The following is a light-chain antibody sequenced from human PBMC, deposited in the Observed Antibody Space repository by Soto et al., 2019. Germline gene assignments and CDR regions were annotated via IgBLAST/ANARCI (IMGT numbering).Light chain of an antibody. CDR2: EVS. J-gene: IGLJ2*01. V-gene: IGLV2-14*01. CDR3: SSYTSSDTLL. Sequence: QSALTQPASVSGSPGQSITISCTGTTSDVGLYNYVSWYQQHPGKAPKLMISEVSNRPSGVSNRFSGSKSGNTASLTISGLQAEDEADYYCSSYTSSDTLLFGAGTKLTVL. CDR1: TSDVGLYNY.